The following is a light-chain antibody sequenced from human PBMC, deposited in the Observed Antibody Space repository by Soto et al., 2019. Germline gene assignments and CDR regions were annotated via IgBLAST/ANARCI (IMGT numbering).Light chain of an antibody. Sequence: QSALTQPASVSGSPGQSITISCTGTSCDVGGYNYVSWYQQHPGKAPKLIIYEVSNRPSGVSNRFSGSKSGNTASLTISGLQAEDEADYYCSSYTSSSTYVFGTGTKLTVL. J-gene: IGLJ1*01. CDR3: SSYTSSSTYV. CDR2: EVS. CDR1: SCDVGGYNY. V-gene: IGLV2-14*01.